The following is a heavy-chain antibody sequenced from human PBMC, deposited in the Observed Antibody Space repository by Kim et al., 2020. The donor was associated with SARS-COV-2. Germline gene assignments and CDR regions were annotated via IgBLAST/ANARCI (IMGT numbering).Heavy chain of an antibody. J-gene: IGHJ4*02. Sequence: AQKLQGRVTMTTDTSTSTAYMELRSLRSDDTAVYYCARDPDYDILPYFDYWGQGTLVTVSS. D-gene: IGHD3-9*01. CDR3: ARDPDYDILPYFDY. V-gene: IGHV1-18*01.